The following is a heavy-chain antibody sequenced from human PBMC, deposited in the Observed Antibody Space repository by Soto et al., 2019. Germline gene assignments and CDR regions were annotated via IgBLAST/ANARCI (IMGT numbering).Heavy chain of an antibody. CDR1: GFTFSGYA. J-gene: IGHJ4*02. Sequence: GGSLRLSCAASGFTFSGYAMSWVRQAPGKGLEWVSAISGSGGSTYYADSVKGRFTISRDNSKNTLCLQMNSLRAEDTAVYYCAKDRDGYNPPFDYWGQGTLVTVSS. CDR3: AKDRDGYNPPFDY. CDR2: ISGSGGST. V-gene: IGHV3-23*01. D-gene: IGHD5-12*01.